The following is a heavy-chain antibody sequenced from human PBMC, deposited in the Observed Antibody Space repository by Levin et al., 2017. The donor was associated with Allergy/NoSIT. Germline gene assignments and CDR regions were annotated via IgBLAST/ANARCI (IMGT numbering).Heavy chain of an antibody. Sequence: GGSLRLSCAASGFTVSSNYMSWVRQAPGKGLEWVSVIYSGGSTYYADSVKGRFTISRDNSKNTLYLQMNSLRAEDTAVYYCARDNRYYYDSSGHIDYWGQGTLVTVSS. CDR3: ARDNRYYYDSSGHIDY. CDR1: GFTVSSNY. CDR2: IYSGGST. V-gene: IGHV3-66*01. D-gene: IGHD3-22*01. J-gene: IGHJ4*02.